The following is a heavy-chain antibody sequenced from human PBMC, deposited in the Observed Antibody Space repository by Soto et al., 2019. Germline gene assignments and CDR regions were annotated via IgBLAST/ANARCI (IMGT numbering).Heavy chain of an antibody. Sequence: SETLSLTCTVSGGSISSSSYYWGWIRQPPGKGLEWIGSIDYSGSTYYDPSLKSRGTISVDTSKNQFSLKLSSVPAADTAVYYCATQFRYSGYDTIDYWGQGTLVTVSS. CDR3: ATQFRYSGYDTIDY. CDR1: GGSISSSSYY. J-gene: IGHJ4*02. CDR2: IDYSGST. D-gene: IGHD5-12*01. V-gene: IGHV4-39*01.